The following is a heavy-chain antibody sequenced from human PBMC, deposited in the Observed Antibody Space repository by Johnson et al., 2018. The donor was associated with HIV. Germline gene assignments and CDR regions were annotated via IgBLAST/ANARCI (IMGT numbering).Heavy chain of an antibody. J-gene: IGHJ3*01. V-gene: IGHV3-64*01. CDR1: GFTFSSYA. CDR3: ATDYNFWSGRPDSFDV. CDR2: ITGSGDT. D-gene: IGHD3-3*01. Sequence: VQLVESGGGVVQPGRSPRLACAASGFTFSSYAMHWVRQAPGRGLEYVSRITGSGDTYYVNSVKGSFTISRDNSKSTLYLQMDRLRAEDTAVYYCATDYNFWSGRPDSFDVWGQGTMVSVSS.